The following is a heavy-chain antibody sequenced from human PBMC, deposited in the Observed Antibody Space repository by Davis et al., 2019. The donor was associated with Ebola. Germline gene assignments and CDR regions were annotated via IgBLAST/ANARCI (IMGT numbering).Heavy chain of an antibody. CDR1: GFTFGDYA. CDR3: TRDREWEILSFGDY. CDR2: IRSKAYGGTT. J-gene: IGHJ4*02. D-gene: IGHD1-26*01. V-gene: IGHV3-49*04. Sequence: GGSLRLSCTASGFTFGDYAMSWVRQSPGKGLEWAGFIRSKAYGGTTEYAASVKGRFTISRDDSKSIAYLQMNSLKTEDTAVYYCTRDREWEILSFGDYWGQGTLVTVSS.